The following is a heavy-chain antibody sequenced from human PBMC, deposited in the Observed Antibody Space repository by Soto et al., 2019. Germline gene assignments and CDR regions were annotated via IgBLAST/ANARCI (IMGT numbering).Heavy chain of an antibody. CDR3: AKRGSSGFLPDGDYYGMDV. CDR2: ISYDGSNK. J-gene: IGHJ6*02. CDR1: GFTFSSYG. Sequence: GGSLRLSCAASGFTFSSYGMHWVRQAPGKGLEWVAVISYDGSNKYYADSVKGRFTISRDKSKNTLYLQMNSLRAEDTAMYYCAKRGSSGFLPDGDYYGMDVCGQGPTVTVFS. D-gene: IGHD3-22*01. V-gene: IGHV3-30*18.